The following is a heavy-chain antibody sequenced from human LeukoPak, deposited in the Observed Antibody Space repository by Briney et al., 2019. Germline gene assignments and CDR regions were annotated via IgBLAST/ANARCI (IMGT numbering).Heavy chain of an antibody. CDR2: IYYTGST. CDR1: GGSISSSSYY. CDR3: ARASNYFDFLY. Sequence: SETLSLTCTVSGGSISSSSYYWGWIRQPPGKGLEWIGTIYYTGSTYYNPSLKSRVTISIDTSKNQFSLRLSSVTAADTAVYFCARASNYFDFLYWGQGTLVTVSS. D-gene: IGHD3-22*01. V-gene: IGHV4-39*01. J-gene: IGHJ4*02.